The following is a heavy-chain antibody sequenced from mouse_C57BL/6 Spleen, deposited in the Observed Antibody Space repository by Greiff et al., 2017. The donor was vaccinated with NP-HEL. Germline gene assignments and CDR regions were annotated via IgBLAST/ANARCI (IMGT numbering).Heavy chain of an antibody. CDR3: ARSDDYYGSSYLFDY. CDR2: IDPANGNT. V-gene: IGHV14-3*01. CDR1: GFNIKDTY. Sequence: EVQLQQSVAELVRPGASVKLSCTASGFNIKDTYMHWVKQRPEQGLEWIGRIDPANGNTKYAPKFQGKATITADTSSNTAYLQLSSLTSEDTAIYYCARSDDYYGSSYLFDYWGQGTTLTVSS. D-gene: IGHD1-1*01. J-gene: IGHJ2*01.